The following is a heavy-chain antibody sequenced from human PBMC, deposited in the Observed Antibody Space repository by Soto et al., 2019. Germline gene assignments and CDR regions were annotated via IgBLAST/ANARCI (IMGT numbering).Heavy chain of an antibody. J-gene: IGHJ6*02. V-gene: IGHV4-4*02. CDR1: GGSIRGSHW. CDR2: IFHIGHT. Sequence: QVQLQESGPGLVKPSGTLSLTCVVSGGSIRGSHWWSWVRQPPGKGLEWIGEIFHIGHTNYNPSLKGRVTISLDQSKNQFSLNMTSVTAADTAVFYCARREYGMDVWGQGTTVTVSS. CDR3: ARREYGMDV. D-gene: IGHD1-26*01.